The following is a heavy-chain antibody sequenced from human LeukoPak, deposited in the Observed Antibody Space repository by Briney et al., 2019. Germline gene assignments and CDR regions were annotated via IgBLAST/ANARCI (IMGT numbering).Heavy chain of an antibody. Sequence: PSETLSLTCTVSGGSISSISYYWGWIRQPPGKGLEWMGSIYYSGGTYYNPSLKSRVTTSVDTSKNQFSLELSSVTAGDTAVYYCARANGGWSPYGAFDIWGQGTMVTVSS. D-gene: IGHD2-8*01. CDR2: IYYSGGT. CDR3: ARANGGWSPYGAFDI. CDR1: GGSISSISYY. V-gene: IGHV4-39*07. J-gene: IGHJ3*02.